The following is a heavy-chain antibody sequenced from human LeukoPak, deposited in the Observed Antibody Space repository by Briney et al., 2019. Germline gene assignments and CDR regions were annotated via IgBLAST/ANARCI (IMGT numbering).Heavy chain of an antibody. J-gene: IGHJ4*02. D-gene: IGHD4-23*01. V-gene: IGHV1-2*04. CDR2: INPNSGGT. Sequence: ASVKVSCKASGYTFTGYYMHWVRQAPGQGLEWMGWINPNSGGTNYAQKFQGWVTMTTDTSTSTAYMELRSLRSDDTAVYYCARATDYGGNALGYWGQGTLVTVSS. CDR1: GYTFTGYY. CDR3: ARATDYGGNALGY.